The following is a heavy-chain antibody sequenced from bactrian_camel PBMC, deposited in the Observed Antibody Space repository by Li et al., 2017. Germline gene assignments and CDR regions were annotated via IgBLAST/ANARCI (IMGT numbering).Heavy chain of an antibody. Sequence: VQLVESGGGLVQPGGSLRLSCAASGFTFSSYDMSWVRQAPGEGLEWVSRIAPGGSSTAYVVSTEGRFTISGDNNKNTLYLQMNSLKPDDTATYYCKLDRGYGNSWCARDYWGQGTQVTVS. V-gene: IGHV3S40*01. J-gene: IGHJ4*01. D-gene: IGHD6*01. CDR1: GFTFSSYD. CDR3: KLDRGYGNSWCARDY. CDR2: IAPGGSST.